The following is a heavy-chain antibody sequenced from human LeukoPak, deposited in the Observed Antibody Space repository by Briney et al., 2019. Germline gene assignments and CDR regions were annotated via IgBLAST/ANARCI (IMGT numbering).Heavy chain of an antibody. Sequence: SETLSLTCAVYGGSFSGYYWSWIRQPPGKGLEWIGEIDHSGSTNYNPSLKSRVTISVDTSKNQFSLKLSSVTAADTAVYYCARGTVVPAASDYWGQGTLVTVSS. J-gene: IGHJ4*02. CDR3: ARGTVVPAASDY. CDR2: IDHSGST. D-gene: IGHD2-2*01. CDR1: GGSFSGYY. V-gene: IGHV4-34*01.